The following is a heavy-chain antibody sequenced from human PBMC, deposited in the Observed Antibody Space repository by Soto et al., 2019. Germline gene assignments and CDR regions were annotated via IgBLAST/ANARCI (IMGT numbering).Heavy chain of an antibody. V-gene: IGHV2-5*02. CDR3: AHRVLRTVFGLVTTTAIYFDF. CDR1: GFSLTTSGVG. Sequence: QITLNESGPTQVKPRQTLTLTCTFSGFSLTTSGVGVGWIRQSPGKAPEWLALIYWDDDKRYSPSLKSRLTTTKDTSKNQVVLTMADLDLADTATYSCAHRVLRTVFGLVTTTAIYFDFWGQGTPVAVSS. J-gene: IGHJ4*02. D-gene: IGHD3-3*01. CDR2: IYWDDDK.